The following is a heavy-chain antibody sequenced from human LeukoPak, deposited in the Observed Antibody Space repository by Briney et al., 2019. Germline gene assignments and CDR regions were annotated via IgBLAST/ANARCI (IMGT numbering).Heavy chain of an antibody. CDR3: ARGRSLWFGESDSYYFDY. CDR2: IYHSGST. Sequence: SETLSLTCTVSGYSISSGYYWGWIRQPPGKGLEWIGSIYHSGSTYYNPSLKSRVTISVDTSKNQFSLKLSSVTAADTAVYYCARGRSLWFGESDSYYFDYWGQGTLVTVSS. D-gene: IGHD3-10*01. V-gene: IGHV4-38-2*02. CDR1: GYSISSGYY. J-gene: IGHJ4*02.